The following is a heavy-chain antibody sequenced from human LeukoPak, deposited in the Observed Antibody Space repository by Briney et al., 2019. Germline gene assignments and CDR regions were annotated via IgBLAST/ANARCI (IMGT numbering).Heavy chain of an antibody. CDR1: GYTLTELS. Sequence: ASVKVSCKGSGYTLTELSMHWVRPAPGKGLEWMGGFDPEDGETIYAQKFQGRVTMTEDTSTDTAYMELSSLRSEDTAVYYCAAPPPMAVRTFGGVNDAFDIWGQGTMVTVSS. CDR3: AAPPPMAVRTFGGVNDAFDI. V-gene: IGHV1-24*01. J-gene: IGHJ3*02. CDR2: FDPEDGET. D-gene: IGHD3-16*01.